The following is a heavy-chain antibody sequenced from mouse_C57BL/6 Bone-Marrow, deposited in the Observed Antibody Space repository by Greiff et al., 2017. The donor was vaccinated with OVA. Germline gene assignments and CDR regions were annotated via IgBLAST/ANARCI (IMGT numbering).Heavy chain of an antibody. CDR3: ARDLRGIGDYYYFDY. V-gene: IGHV5-16*01. D-gene: IGHD1-1*01. CDR1: GFTFSDYY. J-gene: IGHJ2*01. Sequence: EVKLMESEGGLVQPGSSMKLSCTASGFTFSDYYMAWVRQVPEKGLEWVANINYDGSSTYYLDSLKSRFIISRDNAKNILYLQMSSLKSEDTATYYCARDLRGIGDYYYFDYWGQGTTLTVSS. CDR2: INYDGSST.